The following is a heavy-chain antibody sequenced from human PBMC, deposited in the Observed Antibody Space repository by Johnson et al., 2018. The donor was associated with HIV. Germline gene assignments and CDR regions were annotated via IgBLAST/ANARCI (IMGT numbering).Heavy chain of an antibody. CDR3: AKDRRSFYGGKAADVFDI. CDR1: GFTFSSYA. Sequence: QVQLVESGGGLVQPGRSLRLSCAASGFTFSSYALHWVRQAPGKGLAWVAVISYDGSNTYYTDTVKGRFTISRDNSKNTLYLQMNSLRGEDTAVYYCAKDRRSFYGGKAADVFDIWGQGTMVTVSS. V-gene: IGHV3-30*04. D-gene: IGHD4-23*01. J-gene: IGHJ3*02. CDR2: ISYDGSNT.